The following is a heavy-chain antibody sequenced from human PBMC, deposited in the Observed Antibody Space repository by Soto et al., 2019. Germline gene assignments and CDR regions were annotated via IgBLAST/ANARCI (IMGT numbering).Heavy chain of an antibody. Sequence: EVQLVESGGGLVQPGGSLRLSCAASGFTFSLYSMSWVRQAPGKGLEWVLYISRSSTGIHYADSVKGRFTISRDDATNSMHLQMNSLRAGDTAVYYCARAVTWGLDVWGQGTTVSISS. V-gene: IGHV3-48*01. CDR3: ARAVTWGLDV. CDR2: ISRSSTGI. D-gene: IGHD3-10*01. CDR1: GFTFSLYS. J-gene: IGHJ6*02.